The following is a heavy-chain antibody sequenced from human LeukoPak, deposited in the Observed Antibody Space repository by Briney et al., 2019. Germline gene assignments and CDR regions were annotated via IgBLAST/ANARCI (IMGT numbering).Heavy chain of an antibody. Sequence: GGSLRVSCAASGFTFSSYWMSWVRQAPGKGLEWVANIKQDGSEKYYVDSVKGRFTISRDNAKNSLYLQMNGLRVEDTAVYYCARDGWELRPSGGQGTLVTVSS. D-gene: IGHD1-26*01. V-gene: IGHV3-7*04. CDR2: IKQDGSEK. CDR1: GFTFSSYW. J-gene: IGHJ4*02. CDR3: ARDGWELRPS.